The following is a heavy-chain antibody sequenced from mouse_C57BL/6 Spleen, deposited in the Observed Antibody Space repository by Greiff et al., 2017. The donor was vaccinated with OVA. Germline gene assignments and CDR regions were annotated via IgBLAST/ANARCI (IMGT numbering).Heavy chain of an antibody. Sequence: EVQVVESGPELVKPGASVKISCKASGYSFTDYNMNWVKQSNEKSLEWIGVINPNYGTTGYTQKFKGKATLTVDHSSSTAYLQLNSLTSEDSAVYYCARDERQLRLLAWFAYWGQGTLVTVSA. V-gene: IGHV1-39*01. J-gene: IGHJ3*01. D-gene: IGHD3-2*02. CDR3: ARDERQLRLLAWFAY. CDR2: INPNYGTT. CDR1: GYSFTDYN.